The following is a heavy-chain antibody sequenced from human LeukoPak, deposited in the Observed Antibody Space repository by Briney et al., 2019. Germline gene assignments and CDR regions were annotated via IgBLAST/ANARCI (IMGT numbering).Heavy chain of an antibody. V-gene: IGHV4-34*01. CDR3: ARTPYDSSGYPFDY. J-gene: IGHJ4*02. Sequence: SETLSLTCAVYGGSFSGYYWSWIRQPPGKGLEWIGEINHSGSTNYNPSLKSRVTISVDTSKNQFSLKLSSVTAADTAVYYCARTPYDSSGYPFDYWGQGTLVTVSS. CDR1: GGSFSGYY. D-gene: IGHD3-22*01. CDR2: INHSGST.